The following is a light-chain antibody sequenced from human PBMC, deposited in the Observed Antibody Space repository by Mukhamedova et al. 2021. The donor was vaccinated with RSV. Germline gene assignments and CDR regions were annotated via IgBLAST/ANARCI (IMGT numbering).Light chain of an antibody. V-gene: IGKV1-9*01. J-gene: IGKJ1*01. CDR1: QGISSY. CDR3: QQLNSYPR. Sequence: TITCRASQGISSYLAWYQQKPGKAPKLLIYAASTLQSGVPSRFSGSGSGTEFTLPISSLQPEDFATYYCQQLNSYPRFGQGTKVE. CDR2: AAS.